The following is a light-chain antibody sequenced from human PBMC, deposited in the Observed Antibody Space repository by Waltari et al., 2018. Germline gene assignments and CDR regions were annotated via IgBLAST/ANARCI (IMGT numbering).Light chain of an antibody. CDR3: QQYGRSWNT. V-gene: IGKV3-20*01. Sequence: EIVLTQSPGTLSLSPCERATLTCRASQSVSSSYLAWYQQKPGQAPRLLIHGASSRATGIPDRFSGSGSGTDFTLTISRLEPEDFAVYYCQQYGRSWNTFGQGTKLEIK. CDR1: QSVSSSY. J-gene: IGKJ2*01. CDR2: GAS.